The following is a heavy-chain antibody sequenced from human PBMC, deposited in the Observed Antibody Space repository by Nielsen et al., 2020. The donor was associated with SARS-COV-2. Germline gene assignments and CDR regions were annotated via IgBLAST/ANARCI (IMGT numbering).Heavy chain of an antibody. V-gene: IGHV1-8*02. CDR3: ARDGGYCSGGSCYSY. J-gene: IGHJ4*02. Sequence: ASVKVSCKASGYTFTSYGISWVRQAPGQGLEWMGWMNPNSGNTGYAQKFQGRVTMTRNTSISTAYMELSSLRSEDTAVYYCARDGGYCSGGSCYSYWGQGTLVTVSS. CDR2: MNPNSGNT. D-gene: IGHD2-15*01. CDR1: GYTFTSYG.